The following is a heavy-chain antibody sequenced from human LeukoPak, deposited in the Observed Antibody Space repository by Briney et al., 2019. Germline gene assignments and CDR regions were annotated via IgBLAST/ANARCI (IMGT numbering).Heavy chain of an antibody. CDR3: ARDPRASAASVIYS. Sequence: GGSLRLSCAASGFTFSSDSMNWVRQAPGKGLEWVSSITSRSSYTYYADSMKGRFTISRDNAKNSLYLQMNSLRAEDTAIYYCARDPRASAASVIYSWRQGTLVTVSS. D-gene: IGHD2-15*01. V-gene: IGHV3-21*01. J-gene: IGHJ4*02. CDR1: GFTFSSDS. CDR2: ITSRSSYT.